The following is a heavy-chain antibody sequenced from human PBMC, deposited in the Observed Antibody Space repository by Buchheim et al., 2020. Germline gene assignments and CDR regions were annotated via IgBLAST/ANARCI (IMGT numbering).Heavy chain of an antibody. V-gene: IGHV3-11*01. CDR2: ISSSGETI. Sequence: QVQLVESGGGLVKPGGSLRLSCAASGFSFSDYYMSWIRQAPGKGLEWVAYISSSGETIYYADSVKGRFTIYRDKATNSLYLQMNSLGAEDTAVYYCARQTLEVRVGDGDWFDPWGQGTL. J-gene: IGHJ5*02. D-gene: IGHD1-7*01. CDR3: ARQTLEVRVGDGDWFDP. CDR1: GFSFSDYY.